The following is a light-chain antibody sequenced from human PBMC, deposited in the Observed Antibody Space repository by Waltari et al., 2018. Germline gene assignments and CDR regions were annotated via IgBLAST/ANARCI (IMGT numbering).Light chain of an antibody. CDR1: QSSSSW. Sequence: DIQMAQSPSTLSASVGDRVTITCRASQSSSSWLAWYQQKPGKAPNLLIYKASALESGVPSRFSGSGSATDFTLTISGLQPDDFATYFCQQYNSFPWTFGQGTKVEIK. CDR3: QQYNSFPWT. V-gene: IGKV1-5*03. J-gene: IGKJ1*01. CDR2: KAS.